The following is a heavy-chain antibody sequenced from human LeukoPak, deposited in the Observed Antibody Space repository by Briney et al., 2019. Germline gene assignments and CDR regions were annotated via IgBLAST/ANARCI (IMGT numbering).Heavy chain of an antibody. V-gene: IGHV3-30*02. J-gene: IGHJ4*02. CDR2: IRYDGTNK. CDR1: GFTFSSYG. CDR3: AKDRGVGDYFDY. Sequence: GGSLRLSCAASGFTFSSYGMHWVRQAPGKGLEWVAFIRYDGTNKYYADSVKGRFTISRDNSKNTLYLQMNKLRAEDTAVYFCAKDRGVGDYFDYRGQGTLVTVSS. D-gene: IGHD2-8*01.